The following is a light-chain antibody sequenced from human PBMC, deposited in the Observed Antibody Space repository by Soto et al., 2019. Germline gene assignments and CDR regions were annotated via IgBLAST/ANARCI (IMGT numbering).Light chain of an antibody. J-gene: IGLJ1*01. CDR3: LVWDSIGDNYV. CDR1: NIGSDT. CDR2: DDS. Sequence: SYDLTLPPSVSVAPGETARITCGRNNIGSDTVHWYQQKPGQAPVVVVYDDSERPSGTPERISGSNSGDTATLTIRRVEAGDEADYYCLVWDSIGDNYVFGSGTKVTVL. V-gene: IGLV3-21*02.